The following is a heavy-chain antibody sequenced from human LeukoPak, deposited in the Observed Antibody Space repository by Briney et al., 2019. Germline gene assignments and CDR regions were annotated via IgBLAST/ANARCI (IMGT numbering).Heavy chain of an antibody. CDR3: ARVPGKWLTQFDY. J-gene: IGHJ4*02. V-gene: IGHV3-30-3*01. CDR1: GFTFSSYA. D-gene: IGHD3-22*01. Sequence: GGSLRLSCAASGFTFSSYAMHWVRQAPGKGLEWMAFISYDGSNKYYADSVKGRFTISRDNSKNTLYLQMNSLRAEDTAVYYCARVPGKWLTQFDYWGQGTLVTVSS. CDR2: ISYDGSNK.